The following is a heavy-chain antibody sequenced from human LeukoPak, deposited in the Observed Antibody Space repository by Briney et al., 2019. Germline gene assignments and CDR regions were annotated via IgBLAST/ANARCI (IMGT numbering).Heavy chain of an antibody. CDR3: ARESRDYGDYVPFDY. Sequence: SETLSLTCTVSGGSIRSYYWSWIRQPPGKGLVWIGYIYYSGSTNYNPSLKSRVTISADTSKNQFSLKLSSVTAADTAVYYCARESRDYGDYVPFDYWGQGTLVTVSS. J-gene: IGHJ4*02. D-gene: IGHD4-17*01. CDR2: IYYSGST. V-gene: IGHV4-59*01. CDR1: GGSIRSYY.